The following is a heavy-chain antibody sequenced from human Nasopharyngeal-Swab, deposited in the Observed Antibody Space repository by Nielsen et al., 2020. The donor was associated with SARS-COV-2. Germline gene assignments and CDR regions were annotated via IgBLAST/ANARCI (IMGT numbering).Heavy chain of an antibody. CDR1: GGTFSSYD. V-gene: IGHV1-8*02. Sequence: ASVKVSCKASGGTFSSYDINWVRQATGQGLEWMGWMNPNSGNTGYAQKFQGRVTMTRNTSISTAYMELSSLRSEDTAVYYCARGVQRTWIQLWLPGGRVGWFDPWGQGTLVTVSS. CDR2: MNPNSGNT. CDR3: ARGVQRTWIQLWLPGGRVGWFDP. D-gene: IGHD5-18*01. J-gene: IGHJ5*02.